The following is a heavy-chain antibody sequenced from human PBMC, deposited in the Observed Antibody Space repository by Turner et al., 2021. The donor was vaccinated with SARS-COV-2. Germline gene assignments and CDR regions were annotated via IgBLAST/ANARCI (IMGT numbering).Heavy chain of an antibody. V-gene: IGHV3-30*18. J-gene: IGHJ6*03. D-gene: IGHD6-19*01. CDR2: ISYDGSNK. CDR1: GFTFSSYG. CDR3: AKAETYSSGWSGGRPYYYYYMDV. Sequence: RLSCAASGFTFSSYGMHWVRQAPVKGLEWVAVISYDGSNKYYADSVKGRFTNSRDNYKNTLYLQMNSLRAEDTTVYYGAKAETYSSGWSGGRPYYYYYMDVWGKGTTVTVSS.